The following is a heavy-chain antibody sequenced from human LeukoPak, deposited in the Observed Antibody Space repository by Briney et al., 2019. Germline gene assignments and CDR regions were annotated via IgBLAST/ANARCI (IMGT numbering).Heavy chain of an antibody. J-gene: IGHJ5*02. D-gene: IGHD3-10*01. V-gene: IGHV4-39*01. CDR2: IYDGGST. Sequence: SETLSLTCTVSAGSITSGSHHWGWIRQSPGRGLEWIGSIYDGGSTYYNPSLKSRVTISVDTSKNQFSLKLNSVTAADTAVYYCARHYGPWGQGTLVTVSS. CDR1: AGSITSGSHH. CDR3: ARHYGP.